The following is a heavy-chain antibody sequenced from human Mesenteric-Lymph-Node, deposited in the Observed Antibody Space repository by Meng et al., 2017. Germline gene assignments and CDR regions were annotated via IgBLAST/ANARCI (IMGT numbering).Heavy chain of an antibody. V-gene: IGHV4-4*02. CDR3: VSQGMTSYSWGY. D-gene: IGHD3-9*01. Sequence: QAALRGSGPGMGTRSGLLSLTFGVSGGSISSSNWWSWVRQPPGKGLGWIGEISQSGTTYYNPSLKSRVTITGDWSKNQFSLKLNSVTAADTALYYCVSQGMTSYSWGYWGQGTLVTVSS. J-gene: IGHJ4*02. CDR2: ISQSGTT. CDR1: GGSISSSNW.